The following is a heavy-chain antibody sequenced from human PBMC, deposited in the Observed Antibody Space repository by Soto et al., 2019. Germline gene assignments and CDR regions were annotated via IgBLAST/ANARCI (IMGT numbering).Heavy chain of an antibody. J-gene: IGHJ5*02. CDR1: GYTFTSYG. CDR3: ARDLPDYGDYVWFDP. Sequence: ASVKVSCKASGYTFTSYGISWVRQAPGQGLEWMGWISAYNGNTNYAQKLQGRVTMTTDTSTSTAYMELRSLRSDDTAVYYCARDLPDYGDYVWFDPWGQGTLVTVSS. V-gene: IGHV1-18*01. CDR2: ISAYNGNT. D-gene: IGHD4-17*01.